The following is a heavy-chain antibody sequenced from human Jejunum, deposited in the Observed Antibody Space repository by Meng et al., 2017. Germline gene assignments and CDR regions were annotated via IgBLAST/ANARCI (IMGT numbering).Heavy chain of an antibody. CDR3: ARVNWTSSYWYFDL. CDR1: GASMSSGNYY. V-gene: IGHV4-31*01. CDR2: IYYSGST. D-gene: IGHD1-1*01. J-gene: IGHJ2*01. Sequence: HLQEAGLGLVKPSQTLSLTCTVSGASMSSGNYYWTWIRQHPGKGLEWIGYIYYSGSTYYNPSLQSLVTISIDMSENQFSLKLTSVTAADTAVYYCARVNWTSSYWYFDLWGRGTLVTVSS.